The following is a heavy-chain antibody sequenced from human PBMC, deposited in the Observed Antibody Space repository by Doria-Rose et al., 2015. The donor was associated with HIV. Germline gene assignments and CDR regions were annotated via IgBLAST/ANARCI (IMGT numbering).Heavy chain of an antibody. CDR3: ARIKSSRWYHKYYFDF. V-gene: IGHV2-26*01. J-gene: IGHJ4*02. D-gene: IGHD6-13*01. CDR1: GVSLSSPGMG. Sequence: QITLKESGPVLVKPTETLTLTCTVSGVSLSSPGMGVSWIRQPPGKALEWLANIVSYDERSYKTSLKSRLTISRRTSKSQVVLTMTDMDPVDTATYYCARIKSSRWYHKYYFDFWGQGTLVIVSA. CDR2: IVSYDER.